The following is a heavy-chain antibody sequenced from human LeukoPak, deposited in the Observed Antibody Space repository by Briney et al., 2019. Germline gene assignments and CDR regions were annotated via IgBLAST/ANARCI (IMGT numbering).Heavy chain of an antibody. CDR2: IKTDGSNN. V-gene: IGHV3-74*01. D-gene: IGHD4-23*01. CDR3: ARETSGGKYYFDN. J-gene: IGHJ4*02. Sequence: GGSLRLSCAAFGFSFRDFWMHWVRRVPGKEVVWVSRIKTDGSNNYYADSVKGRFTISRDNAKNTLYLQMNSLTTEDTAVYYCARETSGGKYYFDNWGQGTLVTVSS. CDR1: GFSFRDFW.